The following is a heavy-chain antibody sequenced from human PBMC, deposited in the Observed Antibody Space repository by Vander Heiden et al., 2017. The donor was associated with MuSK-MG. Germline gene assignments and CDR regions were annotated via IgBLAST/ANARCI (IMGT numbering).Heavy chain of an antibody. CDR1: GGSFSGYY. V-gene: IGHV4-34*01. CDR2: INHSGST. Sequence: VPLPTWGAGLLKPSETLSLTCAVYGGSFSGYYWSWHRPPPGKGLEWIGEINHSGSTNYNPSRKSRVTISVDTSKNQFSLKLSSVTAADTAVYYCARGRKGYYYYYMDVWGKGTTVTVAS. J-gene: IGHJ6*03. CDR3: ARGRKGYYYYYMDV.